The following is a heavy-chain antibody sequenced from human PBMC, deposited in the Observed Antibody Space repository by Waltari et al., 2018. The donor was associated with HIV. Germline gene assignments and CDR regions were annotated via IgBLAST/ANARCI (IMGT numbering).Heavy chain of an antibody. CDR2: IYYSGST. V-gene: IGHV4-39*01. D-gene: IGHD3-22*01. CDR3: ARHSLTYYYDSSGYSVAFDY. Sequence: QLQLQESGPGLVKPSETLSLTCTVSGGSISSSSYYWGWIRQPPGKGPEWIGSIYYSGSTYYTPSRKSRVTISVDTSKNQFSLKRSSVTAAYTAVYYCARHSLTYYYDSSGYSVAFDYWGQGTLVTVSS. J-gene: IGHJ4*02. CDR1: GGSISSSSYY.